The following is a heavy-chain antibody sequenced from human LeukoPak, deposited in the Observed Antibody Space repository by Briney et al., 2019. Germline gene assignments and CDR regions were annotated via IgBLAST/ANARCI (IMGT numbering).Heavy chain of an antibody. CDR2: ISSSDTI. D-gene: IGHD1-7*01. Sequence: GGSRRLSCTASGFTFSDYEMNWVRQAPGKGLEWVSYISSSDTIYYADSVKGRFTISRDNAKNSLYLQMNSLRPEDTGVYYCARVALHYKRNYGTDYWGQGTLVTVSS. CDR3: ARVALHYKRNYGTDY. J-gene: IGHJ4*02. CDR1: GFTFSDYE. V-gene: IGHV3-69-1*02.